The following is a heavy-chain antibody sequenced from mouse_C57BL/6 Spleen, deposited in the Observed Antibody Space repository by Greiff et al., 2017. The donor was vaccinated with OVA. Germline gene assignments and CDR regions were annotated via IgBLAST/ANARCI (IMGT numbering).Heavy chain of an antibody. J-gene: IGHJ4*01. Sequence: QVHVKQSGAELVKPGASVKLSCKASGYTFTSYWMHWVKQRPGQGLEWIGMIHPNSGSTNYNEKFKSKATLTVDKSSSTAYMQLSSLTSEDSAVYYCARGPYYGNYDYYAMDYWGQGTSVTVSS. D-gene: IGHD2-10*01. CDR3: ARGPYYGNYDYYAMDY. CDR1: GYTFTSYW. V-gene: IGHV1-64*01. CDR2: IHPNSGST.